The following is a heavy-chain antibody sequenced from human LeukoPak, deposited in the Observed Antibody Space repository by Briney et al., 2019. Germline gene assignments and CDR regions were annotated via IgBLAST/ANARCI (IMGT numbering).Heavy chain of an antibody. CDR2: IYSGGST. D-gene: IGHD3-22*01. CDR1: GFTVSSNY. V-gene: IGHV3-53*01. J-gene: IGHJ3*02. Sequence: GGSLRLSCAASGFTVSSNYMSWVRQAPGKGLEWVSVIYSGGSTYYADSVKGRFTISRDNSKNTLYLQMNSLRAEDTAVYYCATRDYYDSSGYNDAFDIWGQGTMVTVSS. CDR3: ATRDYYDSSGYNDAFDI.